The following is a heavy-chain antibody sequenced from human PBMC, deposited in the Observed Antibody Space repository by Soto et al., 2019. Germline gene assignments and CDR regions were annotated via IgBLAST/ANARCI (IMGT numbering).Heavy chain of an antibody. J-gene: IGHJ6*02. D-gene: IGHD5-12*01. CDR2: IFPSDSDT. CDR3: ATPGGFGMDV. CDR1: GYGFSTHW. V-gene: IGHV5-51*01. Sequence: GESLNISCKASGYGFSTHWIGWVRQMPGKGLEWMGIIFPSDSDTRYTPSFQGQVTISADKSINTAYLQWNSLKASDTAMYYCATPGGFGMDVWGQGTPVTVSS.